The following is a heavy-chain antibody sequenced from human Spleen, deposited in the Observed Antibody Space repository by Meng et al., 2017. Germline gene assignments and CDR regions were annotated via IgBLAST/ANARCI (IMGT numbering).Heavy chain of an antibody. J-gene: IGHJ5*02. D-gene: IGHD6-19*01. CDR1: GYTYTHYQ. Sequence: QVQLVQSGAEVKKPGASVKVSCKASGYTYTHYQMDWVRQAPGQGLEWMGWIHPSGNANYAQKFQGRVTMTTDTSASTAFMELSTLRSEDTAVYYCARDFTSGSSGDPWGQGTLVTVSS. V-gene: IGHV1-18*01. CDR3: ARDFTSGSSGDP. CDR2: IHPSGNA.